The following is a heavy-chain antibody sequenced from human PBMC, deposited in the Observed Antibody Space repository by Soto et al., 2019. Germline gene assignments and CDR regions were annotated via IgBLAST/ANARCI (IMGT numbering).Heavy chain of an antibody. V-gene: IGHV3-49*03. Sequence: GGCLRLSCTASGFTFGDYAMSWFRQAPGKGLEWVGFIRSKAYGGTTEYAASVKGRFTISRDDPKSIAYLQMNSLKTEDTAVYYCTREVTMIVGDIWGQGTMVTVSS. CDR1: GFTFGDYA. D-gene: IGHD3-22*01. CDR2: IRSKAYGGTT. CDR3: TREVTMIVGDI. J-gene: IGHJ3*02.